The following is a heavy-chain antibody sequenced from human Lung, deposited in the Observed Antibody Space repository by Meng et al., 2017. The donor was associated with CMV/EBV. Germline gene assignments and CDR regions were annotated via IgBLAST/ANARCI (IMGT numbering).Heavy chain of an antibody. CDR1: GFTFRPSP. V-gene: IGHV3-21*01. Sequence: SLLLXCAASGFTFRPSPLIWVRQAPGKGLEWVSSISSSSYYIFYGYSVKGRFTVSRDNAKNSLFLQMNSLRAEDTAVYYCARAKDCSSTTCYGDYWGKG. CDR2: ISSSSYYI. CDR3: ARAKDCSSTTCYGDY. J-gene: IGHJ4*02. D-gene: IGHD2-2*01.